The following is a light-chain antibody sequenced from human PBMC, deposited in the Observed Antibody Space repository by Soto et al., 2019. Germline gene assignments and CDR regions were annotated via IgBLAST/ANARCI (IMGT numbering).Light chain of an antibody. CDR3: QQYNNWPRT. V-gene: IGKV3-15*01. Sequence: EIVMTQSPATLSVSPGERATLSCRASQSVSSNLAWYQQKPGQAPRLLIYGASTRATGVPARFSGSGSGTELTLTISSLQSEDFAVYYCQQYNNWPRTFGQGTRLENK. CDR2: GAS. CDR1: QSVSSN. J-gene: IGKJ5*01.